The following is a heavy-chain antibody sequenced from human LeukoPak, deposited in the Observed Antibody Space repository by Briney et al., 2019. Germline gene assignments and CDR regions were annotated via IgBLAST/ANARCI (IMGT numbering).Heavy chain of an antibody. CDR2: INHSGRT. J-gene: IGHJ4*02. CDR3: ARTRRKSLFDY. V-gene: IGHV4-34*01. Sequence: SETLSLTCAVYGGSFSGYYWSWIRQPPGKGLEWIGEINHSGRTNYNPSLKSRVTISVDTSKNQFSLKLSSVTAADTAVYYCARTRRKSLFDYWGQGTLVTVSS. CDR1: GGSFSGYY.